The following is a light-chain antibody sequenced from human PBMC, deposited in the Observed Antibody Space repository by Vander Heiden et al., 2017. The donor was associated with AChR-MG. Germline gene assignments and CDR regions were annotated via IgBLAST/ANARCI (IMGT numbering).Light chain of an antibody. V-gene: IGLV2-14*01. Sequence: QSALTQPASVSGSPGQQITISCTGTSSDVGGYNYVSWYQQHPGKAPKLMIYDVSKRPSGVSNRFAGSKSGNTASLTISGLQAEDEADYYCSSYTSSSTWGFGGGTKLTVL. CDR1: SSDVGGYNY. CDR2: DVS. CDR3: SSYTSSSTWG. J-gene: IGLJ3*02.